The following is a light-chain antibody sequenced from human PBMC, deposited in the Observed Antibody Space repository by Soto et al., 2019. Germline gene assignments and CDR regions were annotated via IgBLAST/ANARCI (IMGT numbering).Light chain of an antibody. V-gene: IGLV1-44*01. CDR1: DSNIGSHN. CDR3: AVWDDSLNGYV. Sequence: QSVLTQPPSASGTPGQRVSISCSGSDSNIGSHNVNWYHHLPGTAPKLLIYNNHQRPSGVPDRFSGSRSGSSASLAISGLQSEDEADYYCAVWDDSLNGYVFGTGTKVTVL. J-gene: IGLJ1*01. CDR2: NNH.